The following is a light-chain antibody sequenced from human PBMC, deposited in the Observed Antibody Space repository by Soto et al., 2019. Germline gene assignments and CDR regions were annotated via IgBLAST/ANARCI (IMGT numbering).Light chain of an antibody. CDR2: EVS. V-gene: IGLV2-18*02. CDR3: SSYTSSSAPVV. Sequence: QSALTQLPSVSGSPGQSVTISCTGTSSDVGSYNRVSWYQQPPGTAPKLMIYEVSNRPSGVPDRFSGSKSGNTASLTISGLPAEDEAEYYCSSYTSSSAPVVFGGGTKLTVL. CDR1: SSDVGSYNR. J-gene: IGLJ2*01.